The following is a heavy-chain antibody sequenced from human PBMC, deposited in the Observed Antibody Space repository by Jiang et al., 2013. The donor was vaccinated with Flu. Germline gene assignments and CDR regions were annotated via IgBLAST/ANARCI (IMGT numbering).Heavy chain of an antibody. CDR2: TNHRGNT. CDR1: GGPLSEHY. D-gene: IGHD1-26*01. J-gene: IGHJ5*02. Sequence: LSLTCGVYGGPLSEHYWSWIRQPPGMGLEWIGETNHRGNTCYNPSLKSRVTVLVDTSRNQFSLKLTSVTAADTAVYYCARHDMGFGEFHVYNWFDPWGQGTLVTISS. CDR3: ARHDMGFGEFHVYNWFDP. V-gene: IGHV4-34*01.